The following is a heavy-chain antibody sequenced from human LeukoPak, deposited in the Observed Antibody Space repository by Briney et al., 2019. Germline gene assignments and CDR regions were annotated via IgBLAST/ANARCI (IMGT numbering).Heavy chain of an antibody. Sequence: AASVKVSCKVSGYTFTSYGISWVRQAPGQGLEWMGWINPNSGGTTYAQMFQDRVTMTRDTSISTAYMELSRLRSDDTAVYYCARDKCGGDCFGYNWFDPWGQGTLVTVSS. CDR3: ARDKCGGDCFGYNWFDP. CDR2: INPNSGGT. J-gene: IGHJ5*02. CDR1: GYTFTSYG. V-gene: IGHV1-2*02. D-gene: IGHD2-21*02.